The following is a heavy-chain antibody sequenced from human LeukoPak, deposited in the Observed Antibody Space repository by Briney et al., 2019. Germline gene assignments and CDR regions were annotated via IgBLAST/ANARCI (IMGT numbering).Heavy chain of an antibody. J-gene: IGHJ6*03. D-gene: IGHD3-3*01. CDR1: GYTLTELS. CDR2: FDPEDGET. Sequence: ASVKVSCKVSGYTLTELSMHWVRQAPGKGLEWMGGFDPEDGETIYAQKFQGRVTMTEDTSTDTAYMELSSLRSEDTAVYYCANLPHYDFWSGNYYYMDVWGKGTTVTVSS. CDR3: ANLPHYDFWSGNYYYMDV. V-gene: IGHV1-24*01.